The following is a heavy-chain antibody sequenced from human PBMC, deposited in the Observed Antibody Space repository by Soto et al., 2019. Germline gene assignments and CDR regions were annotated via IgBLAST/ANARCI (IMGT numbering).Heavy chain of an antibody. V-gene: IGHV1-18*01. J-gene: IGHJ4*02. CDR2: INTYNGMT. Sequence: QVKLVQSGGEVKKPGASVTVSCKASGYTFINYHITWVRQGPGQGLEWMAWINTYNGMTDYAQRFQGRVTMTRDTSPSTAYMELRNLGSDDTDVYFCAKSPRGEMATDWGQGTLVTVSS. D-gene: IGHD5-12*01. CDR1: GYTFINYH. CDR3: AKSPRGEMATD.